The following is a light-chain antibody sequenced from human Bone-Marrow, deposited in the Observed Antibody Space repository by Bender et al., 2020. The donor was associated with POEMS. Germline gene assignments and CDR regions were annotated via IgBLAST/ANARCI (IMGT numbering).Light chain of an antibody. V-gene: IGLV2-23*02. CDR3: CSYAGSRV. Sequence: QSPLTQPPSVSGSPGQSVTISCTGTSSDVGSHNLVSWYQQHPDKAPKLMIFEVTKRPSGVSNRFSGSKSGNTASLTISGLQAEDEADYYCCSYAGSRVFGGGTKLTVL. J-gene: IGLJ2*01. CDR1: SSDVGSHNL. CDR2: EVT.